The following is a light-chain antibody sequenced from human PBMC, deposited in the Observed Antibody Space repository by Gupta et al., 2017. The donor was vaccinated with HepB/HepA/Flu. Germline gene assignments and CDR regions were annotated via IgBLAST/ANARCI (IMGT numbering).Light chain of an antibody. CDR2: DTS. Sequence: EIVMTQSPATLSLSPGQRATLSCWARQSVRTNLAWYQQKPGQAPRLLIYDTSTRATGVPARFSGSGSGTEFALTISSRQSEDFAVYFCQQYNNWPLITFGQGTRLEVK. J-gene: IGKJ5*01. CDR3: QQYNNWPLIT. V-gene: IGKV3D-15*01. CDR1: QSVRTN.